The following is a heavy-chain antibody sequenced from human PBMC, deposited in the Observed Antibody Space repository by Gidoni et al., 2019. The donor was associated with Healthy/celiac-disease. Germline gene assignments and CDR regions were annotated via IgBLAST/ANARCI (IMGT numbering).Heavy chain of an antibody. D-gene: IGHD6-19*01. V-gene: IGHV3-74*01. J-gene: IGHJ6*02. CDR1: GFTFSSYW. CDR2: INSDGSST. Sequence: EVQLVESGGGLVQPGGSLRLSCAASGFTFSSYWMHWVRQAPGKGLVWVSRINSDGSSTSYADSVKGRFTISRDNAKNTLYLQMNSLRAEDKAVYYCARPGEVGQQWSYDYGMDVWGQGTTVTVSS. CDR3: ARPGEVGQQWSYDYGMDV.